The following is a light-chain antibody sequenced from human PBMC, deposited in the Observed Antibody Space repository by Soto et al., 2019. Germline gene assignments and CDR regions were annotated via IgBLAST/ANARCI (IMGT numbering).Light chain of an antibody. V-gene: IGKV3-20*01. CDR3: QQYGSSPPYT. CDR2: GSS. Sequence: EVGLTHSQGTLSLSPGERATLSCRASENVSNNYLAWYQQKPVQAPRLLIFGSSDRAAGIPDRFSGSGSGTDFALTISRLEPEDFAVYYCQQYGSSPPYTFGQGTTLEIK. CDR1: ENVSNNY. J-gene: IGKJ2*01.